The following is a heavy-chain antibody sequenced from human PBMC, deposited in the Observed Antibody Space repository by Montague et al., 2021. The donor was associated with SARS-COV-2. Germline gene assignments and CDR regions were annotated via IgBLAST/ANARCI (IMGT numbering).Heavy chain of an antibody. V-gene: IGHV3-23*01. Sequence: SLRLSCAASGFTSGFIFPKVAMRWVRQAPGKGLEWVSAIGGSGDTYYADSVKGRFAISRDNSKNTLYPQMNSLRADDTAVYYCAKEMGHGRPFDYWGQGALVTVSS. CDR1: GFTSGFIFPKVA. CDR2: IGGSGDT. CDR3: AKEMGHGRPFDY. D-gene: IGHD2-15*01. J-gene: IGHJ4*02.